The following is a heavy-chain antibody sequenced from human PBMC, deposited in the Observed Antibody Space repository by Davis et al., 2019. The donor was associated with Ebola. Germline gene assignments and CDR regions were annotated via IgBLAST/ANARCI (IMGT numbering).Heavy chain of an antibody. J-gene: IGHJ4*01. D-gene: IGHD2-15*01. CDR3: AKDMGSNWYSLDY. Sequence: PGGSLRLSCAVSGFRFDDYAMHWLRQAPGKGLEWVPLISGDGTRTFYADSVKGRFTLSRDNSKNSLYLQMNGLRPEETALYYCAKDMGSNWYSLDYWGRGTLVTVSS. CDR1: GFRFDDYA. V-gene: IGHV3-43D*03. CDR2: ISGDGTRT.